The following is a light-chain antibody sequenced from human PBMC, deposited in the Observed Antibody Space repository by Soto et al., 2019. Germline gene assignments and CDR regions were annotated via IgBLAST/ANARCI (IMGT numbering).Light chain of an antibody. CDR2: GAS. J-gene: IGKJ1*01. CDR3: QQYNKWPLT. V-gene: IGKV3-20*01. CDR1: QSVSSNY. Sequence: EVVLTQSPGTLSLSPGERATLSCRASQSVSSNYLAWYQQRPGQAPRLLIYGASSRATGIPDRFSGSGSGTDFTLTISRLEPEDFTVYYCQQYNKWPLTFGQGTKVDI.